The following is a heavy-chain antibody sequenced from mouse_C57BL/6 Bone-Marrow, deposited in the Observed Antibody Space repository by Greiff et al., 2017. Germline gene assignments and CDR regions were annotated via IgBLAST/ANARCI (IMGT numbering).Heavy chain of an antibody. J-gene: IGHJ2*01. CDR1: GYIFTEYT. Sequence: VQRVESGAELVKPGASVKLSCKASGYIFTEYTIHWVKQRSGQGLEWIGWFYPGSGSIKYNERFKDKATLNADKSSNTVYMELSRLTSEDSAVYFCARHERYYDYEGYFDYWGQGTTLTVSS. CDR3: ARHERYYDYEGYFDY. D-gene: IGHD2-4*01. V-gene: IGHV1-62-2*01. CDR2: FYPGSGSI.